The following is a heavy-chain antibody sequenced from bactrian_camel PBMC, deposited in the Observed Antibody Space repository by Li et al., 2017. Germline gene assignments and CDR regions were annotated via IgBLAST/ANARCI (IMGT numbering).Heavy chain of an antibody. D-gene: IGHD6*01. Sequence: QVQLVESGGDSVQPGGSLRLTCVVSGHSRGSNCVGWFRLPPGRAPAEREGIAAIRNSGGETWYHDSVKGRFTLYRDNTKNTLYLQLNDLKTYDTAMYYCATDRDGTSGGQGTQVTVS. J-gene: IGHJ6*01. V-gene: IGHV3S1*01. CDR3: ATDRDGTS. CDR1: GHSRGSNC. CDR2: IRNSGGET.